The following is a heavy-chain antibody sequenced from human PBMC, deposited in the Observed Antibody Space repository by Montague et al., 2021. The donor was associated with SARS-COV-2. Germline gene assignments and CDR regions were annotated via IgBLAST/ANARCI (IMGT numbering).Heavy chain of an antibody. CDR2: IYYSGST. J-gene: IGHJ5*02. CDR3: ARAYCGGDCHVGP. Sequence: SETLSLTCTVSGGSISSYYWSWIRQPPGKGLEWIGYIYYSGSTNYNPSLKSRVTISVDTSNNQFSLRLSSVTAADTAVYYCARAYCGGDCHVGPWGQGILVTVSS. V-gene: IGHV4-59*01. CDR1: GGSISSYY. D-gene: IGHD2-21*02.